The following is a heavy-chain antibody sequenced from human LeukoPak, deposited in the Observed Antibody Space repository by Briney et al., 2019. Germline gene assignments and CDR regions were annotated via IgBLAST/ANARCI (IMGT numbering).Heavy chain of an antibody. CDR2: INPNSGGT. V-gene: IGHV1-2*02. CDR3: ARGVPYMVTPQDFFDY. D-gene: IGHD5-18*01. Sequence: ASVKVSCKASGYTFTGYYMHWVRQAPGQGLEWMGWINPNSGGTNYAQKFQGRVTMTRDTSISTAYMELSRLRSDDTAVYYCARGVPYMVTPQDFFDYWGQGTLVTVSS. CDR1: GYTFTGYY. J-gene: IGHJ4*02.